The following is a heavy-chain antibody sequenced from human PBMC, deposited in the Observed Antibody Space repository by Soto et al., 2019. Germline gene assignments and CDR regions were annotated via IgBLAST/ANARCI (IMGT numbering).Heavy chain of an antibody. V-gene: IGHV4-59*08. CDR3: ASASITIFGVVPPGGHYYYYMDV. J-gene: IGHJ6*03. Sequence: PSETLSLTCTVSGGSISSYYWSWIRQPPGKGLEWIGYIYYSGSTNYNPSLKSRVTISVDTSKNQFSLKLSSVTAADTAVYYCASASITIFGVVPPGGHYYYYMDVWGKGTTVTVS. D-gene: IGHD3-3*01. CDR1: GGSISSYY. CDR2: IYYSGST.